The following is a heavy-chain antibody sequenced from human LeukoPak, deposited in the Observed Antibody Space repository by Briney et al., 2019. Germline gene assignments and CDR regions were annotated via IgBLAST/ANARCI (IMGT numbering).Heavy chain of an antibody. J-gene: IGHJ5*02. CDR1: GGSISSGY. Sequence: SSETLSLTCSVSGGSISSGYWSWIRQPPGKGLEWIAYIYNSGRSNYNPSLKSRVTISLDTSKNQFSLKLSSVTAADTAVYYCAGGSGASWFDPWSQGTLVTVSS. D-gene: IGHD2-8*02. CDR2: IYNSGRS. V-gene: IGHV4-59*01. CDR3: AGGSGASWFDP.